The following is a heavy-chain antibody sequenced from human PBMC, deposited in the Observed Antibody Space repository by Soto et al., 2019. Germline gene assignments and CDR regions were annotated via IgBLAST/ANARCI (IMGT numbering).Heavy chain of an antibody. D-gene: IGHD2-2*01. CDR3: ARSWSYSSTWSSVGDWFDP. CDR2: ISPYNGNT. J-gene: IGHJ5*02. CDR1: GYTFTSYA. Sequence: QVHMVQSGAEVKKPGASVKVSCKASGYTFTSYAITWVRQAPGQGLEWMGWISPYNGNTNYAQRLQGRVTMTTDTSTHTAYMELRSLRPDDTAVYYCARSWSYSSTWSSVGDWFDPWGQGTLVTVSS. V-gene: IGHV1-18*04.